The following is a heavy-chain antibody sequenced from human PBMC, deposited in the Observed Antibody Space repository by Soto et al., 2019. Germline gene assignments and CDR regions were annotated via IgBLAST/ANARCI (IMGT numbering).Heavy chain of an antibody. CDR3: ARDGSSTANWLDP. J-gene: IGHJ5*02. CDR2: IYYTGVT. V-gene: IGHV4-31*03. Sequence: PSETLSLTSTVSGASLHTGGYYWAWLRQHPGKGLEWIGYIYYTGVTYYNPSFGSRVNISVDTSTNQFSLELTSVTAADTAVYYCARDGSSTANWLDPWGQGLLVTVSS. CDR1: GASLHTGGYY. D-gene: IGHD2-2*01.